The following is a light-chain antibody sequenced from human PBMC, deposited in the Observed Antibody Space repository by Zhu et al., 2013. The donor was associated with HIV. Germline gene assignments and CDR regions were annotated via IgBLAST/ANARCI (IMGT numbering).Light chain of an antibody. CDR2: WAS. J-gene: IGKJ2*01. V-gene: IGKV4-1*01. CDR3: QQYYSIPYT. Sequence: DIVMTQSPDSLAVSLGERATINCRSSRSVLYSPTNMNYLTWYQQKPGQPPRLLIYWASTRESGVPDRFSGSGSGTDFTLTISSLQAEDVAIYYCQQYYSIPYTFGPGDQAGDQT. CDR1: RSVLYSPTNMNY.